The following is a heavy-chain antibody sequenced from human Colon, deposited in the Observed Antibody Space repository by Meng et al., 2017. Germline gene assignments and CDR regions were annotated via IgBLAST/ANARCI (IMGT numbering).Heavy chain of an antibody. J-gene: IGHJ4*02. D-gene: IGHD1-26*01. CDR3: AREPGPKPSGRYQSQFDF. CDR1: GFSISNNY. CDR2: IYTGGST. V-gene: IGHV3-66*02. Sequence: GGSLRLSCAASGFSISNNYMNWVRQAPGKGLEWVSVIYTGGSTFYTDSVKGRFTMSRDNSKNTLYLQMNSLTVEDTAVYYCAREPGPKPSGRYQSQFDFWGQGTLVTVSS.